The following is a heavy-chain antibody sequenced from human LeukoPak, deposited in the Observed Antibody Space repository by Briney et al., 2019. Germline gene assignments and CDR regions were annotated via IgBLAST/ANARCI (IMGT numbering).Heavy chain of an antibody. J-gene: IGHJ4*02. CDR2: INHSGST. D-gene: IGHD5-24*01. CDR3: AKGGDGYTY. Sequence: SETLSLTCAVYGGSFSGYYWSWIRQPPGKGLEWIGEINHSGSTNYNPSLKSRVTISVDTSKNQFSLKLSSVTAADTAVYYCAKGGDGYTYWGQGTLVTVSS. V-gene: IGHV4-34*01. CDR1: GGSFSGYY.